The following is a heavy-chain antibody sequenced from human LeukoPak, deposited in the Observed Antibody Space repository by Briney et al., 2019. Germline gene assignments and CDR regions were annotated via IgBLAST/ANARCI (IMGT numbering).Heavy chain of an antibody. Sequence: ASVKVTCKASGGTFSSYAIRWVRQAPGQGLEWMGGIIPIFGTANYVQKFQGRVTITADESTSTAYMELSSLRSEDTAVYYCARVGAAGAFDYWGQGTLVTVSS. CDR2: IIPIFGTA. V-gene: IGHV1-69*13. CDR1: GGTFSSYA. D-gene: IGHD3-16*01. CDR3: ARVGAAGAFDY. J-gene: IGHJ4*02.